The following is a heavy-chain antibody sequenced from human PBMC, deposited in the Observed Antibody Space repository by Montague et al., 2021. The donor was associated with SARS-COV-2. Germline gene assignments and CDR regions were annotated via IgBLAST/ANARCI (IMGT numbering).Heavy chain of an antibody. V-gene: IGHV4-31*03. J-gene: IGHJ2*01. CDR1: GGSISRGGYK. D-gene: IGHD6-6*01. Sequence: TLSLTCTIPGGSISRGGYKWNWSSQHPGTGLEWIGYSYYSGSTYYNPSLKSRVTISVDTSKNQFSLKLSSVTAADTAVYYCARLRSSSNWYFDLWGRGTLVTVSS. CDR2: SYYSGST. CDR3: ARLRSSSNWYFDL.